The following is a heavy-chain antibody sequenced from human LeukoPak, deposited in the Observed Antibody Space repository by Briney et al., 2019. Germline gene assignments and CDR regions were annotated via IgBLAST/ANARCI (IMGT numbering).Heavy chain of an antibody. CDR3: AKDDGHFDY. Sequence: GGSLRLSCAASGFTFRTYWMHWVRQVPGGGLEWVSAISPDGNGTYYAASVKGRFTISRDNSMNMSFLQMNSLRAEDTAIFSCAKDDGHFDYWGQGTLVTVSS. CDR1: GFTFRTYW. J-gene: IGHJ4*02. V-gene: IGHV3-23*01. CDR2: ISPDGNGT. D-gene: IGHD2-8*01.